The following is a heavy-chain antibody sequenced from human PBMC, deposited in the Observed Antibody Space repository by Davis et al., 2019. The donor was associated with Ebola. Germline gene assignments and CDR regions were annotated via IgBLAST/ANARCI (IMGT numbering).Heavy chain of an antibody. D-gene: IGHD6-13*01. Sequence: ASVKVSCKASGYTFTSYGITWVRQPPGHGLEWMGWINPHNGNTNYAQNVQGRVTMTTDTSTSTAYMEVGSLRSDDTAVYYCARGGAAVYWGQGTLVTVSS. CDR2: INPHNGNT. CDR3: ARGGAAVY. J-gene: IGHJ4*02. V-gene: IGHV1-18*04. CDR1: GYTFTSYG.